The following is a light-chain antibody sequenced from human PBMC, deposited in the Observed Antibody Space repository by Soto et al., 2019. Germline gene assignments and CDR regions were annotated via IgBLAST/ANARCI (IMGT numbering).Light chain of an antibody. V-gene: IGLV2-14*01. CDR1: SSDVGDYNY. J-gene: IGLJ2*01. CDR2: DVS. CDR3: SSYTSSSTLVV. Sequence: QSALTQPASVSGSPGQSITISCTGTSSDVGDYNYVSWYQQHPGKAPKLMIYDVSNRPSGVSNRFSGSKSGNTASLTISGLQAEDEADYYCSSYTSSSTLVVFGGGIKLTVL.